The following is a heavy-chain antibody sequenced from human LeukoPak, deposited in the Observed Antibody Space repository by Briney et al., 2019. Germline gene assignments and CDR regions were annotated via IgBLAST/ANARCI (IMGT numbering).Heavy chain of an antibody. D-gene: IGHD1-26*01. Sequence: SETLSLTCSVYGGSIRSSSYYWGWIRQPPGKGLEWIGTIHYTGSTHYTPSLKSRVTVSVDTSNNQFSLKVSSVTAADTAVYYCARHPSGSSFDYWGQGTLVAVSS. CDR2: IHYTGST. J-gene: IGHJ4*02. V-gene: IGHV4-39*01. CDR3: ARHPSGSSFDY. CDR1: GGSIRSSSYY.